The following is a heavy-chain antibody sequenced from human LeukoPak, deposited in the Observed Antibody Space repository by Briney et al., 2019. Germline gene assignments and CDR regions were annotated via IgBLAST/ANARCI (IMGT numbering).Heavy chain of an antibody. V-gene: IGHV3-30*18. D-gene: IGHD4-17*01. CDR2: ISYDGSNK. CDR1: GFTFSSYG. Sequence: GGSLRLSCAASGFTFSSYGMHWVRQAPGKGLEWVAVISYDGSNKYYADSVKGRFTISRDNSKNTLYLQMNSLRAEDTAVYYCAKDPGDYGDTPPDYWGQGTLVTVSS. CDR3: AKDPGDYGDTPPDY. J-gene: IGHJ4*02.